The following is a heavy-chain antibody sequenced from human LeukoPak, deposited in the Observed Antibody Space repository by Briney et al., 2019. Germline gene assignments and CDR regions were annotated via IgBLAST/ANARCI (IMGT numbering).Heavy chain of an antibody. V-gene: IGHV4-39*01. D-gene: IGHD3-10*01. CDR2: IYYSGST. J-gene: IGHJ3*02. CDR1: GGSISTISCY. Sequence: PSETLSLTCTVFGGSISTISCYWGWIRQPPGKGLEWIGSIYYSGSTYYNPSLKSRVTISVDTSRNQFSLKLSSVSAADTAVYYCARGLGYGTGSYYLGFDMWGQGTMVTVSS. CDR3: ARGLGYGTGSYYLGFDM.